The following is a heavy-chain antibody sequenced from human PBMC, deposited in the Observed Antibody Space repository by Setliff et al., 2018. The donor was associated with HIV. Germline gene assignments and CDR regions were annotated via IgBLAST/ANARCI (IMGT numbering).Heavy chain of an antibody. CDR1: GYTFPSFY. CDR3: ARVVEYSSGWYESYYFDY. D-gene: IGHD6-19*01. Sequence: SVKVSCKASGYTFPSFYVHWVRQAPGQGLEWMGGIIPIFVTANYAQKFQDRVTITADESTSTAYMELSSLRSEDTAVYYCARVVEYSSGWYESYYFDYWGQGTLVTVSS. V-gene: IGHV1-69*13. J-gene: IGHJ4*02. CDR2: IIPIFVTA.